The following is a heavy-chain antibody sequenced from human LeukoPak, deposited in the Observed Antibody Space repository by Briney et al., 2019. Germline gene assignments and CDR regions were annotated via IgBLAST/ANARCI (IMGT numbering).Heavy chain of an antibody. D-gene: IGHD3-16*02. CDR1: GGSISSYY. J-gene: IGHJ2*01. V-gene: IGHV4-4*02. CDR2: IYHSGST. Sequence: SETLSLTCTVSGGSISSYYWSWVRQPPGKGLEWIGEIYHSGSTNYNPSLKGRVTISVDKSKNQFSLNLSSMTAADTAVYYCARDAVTGDYVWGSYRPNHWYFDLWGRGTLVTVSS. CDR3: ARDAVTGDYVWGSYRPNHWYFDL.